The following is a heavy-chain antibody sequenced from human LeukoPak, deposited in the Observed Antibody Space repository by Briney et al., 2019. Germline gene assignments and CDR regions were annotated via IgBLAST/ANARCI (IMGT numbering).Heavy chain of an antibody. CDR1: GFIFSNYG. J-gene: IGHJ4*02. CDR2: ISYDGSNK. Sequence: GGSLRLSCEASGFIFSNYGMHWVRQAPGKGLEWVAGISYDGSNKYYAASVKGRFTISRDDSKNTLFMQMNSLRDEDTAVFYCAKTVTYDSSGYYYEDYFDYWGQGTLVTVSS. CDR3: AKTVTYDSSGYYYEDYFDY. V-gene: IGHV3-30*18. D-gene: IGHD3-22*01.